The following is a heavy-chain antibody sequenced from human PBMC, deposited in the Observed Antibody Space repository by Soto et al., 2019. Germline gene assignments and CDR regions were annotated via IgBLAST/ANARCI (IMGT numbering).Heavy chain of an antibody. Sequence: GGSLRLSYAASGFTFSGHAMSWVRQAPGKGLEWGSAISGSGGSTYYADSVKGLFTISRDNSKNTLYLQMTSLRAEDTAVYYCAKSRYDILTGFLIDYWGQGTLVTVSS. V-gene: IGHV3-23*01. J-gene: IGHJ4*02. CDR2: ISGSGGST. D-gene: IGHD3-9*01. CDR1: GFTFSGHA. CDR3: AKSRYDILTGFLIDY.